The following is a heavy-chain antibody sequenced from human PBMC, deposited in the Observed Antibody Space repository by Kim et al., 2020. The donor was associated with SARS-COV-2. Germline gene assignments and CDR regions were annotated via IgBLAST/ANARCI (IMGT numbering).Heavy chain of an antibody. CDR2: T. V-gene: IGHV3-74*01. D-gene: IGHD3-10*01. CDR3: VRDYRGWFDP. J-gene: IGHJ5*02. Sequence: TNCADSVKGRFTISRDNAKNTLYLEMNSLRAEDTAVYYCVRDYRGWFDPWGQGTLVTVSS.